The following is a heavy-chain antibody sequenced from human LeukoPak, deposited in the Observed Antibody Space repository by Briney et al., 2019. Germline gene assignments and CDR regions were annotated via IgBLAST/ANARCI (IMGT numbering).Heavy chain of an antibody. V-gene: IGHV1-18*01. Sequence: ASVKVSCKASGYTFTGYSISWVRQAPGQGLEWMGWISAYNGNTNYAQKLQGRVTMTTDTSTSTAYMELRSLRSDDTAVYYCAKGFPYFGSGGGDYWGQGTLVTVSS. J-gene: IGHJ4*02. D-gene: IGHD3-10*01. CDR1: GYTFTGYS. CDR2: ISAYNGNT. CDR3: AKGFPYFGSGGGDY.